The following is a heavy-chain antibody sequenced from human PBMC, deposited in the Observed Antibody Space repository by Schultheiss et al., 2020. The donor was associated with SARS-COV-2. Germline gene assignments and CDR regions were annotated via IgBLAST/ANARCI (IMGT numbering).Heavy chain of an antibody. Sequence: GGSLRLSCAASGFTFSSYAMHWVRQAPGKGLEWVAVISYDGSNKYYADSVKGRFTISRDNSKNTLYLQMNSLRAEDTAVYYCARVYLEWLLSGYGMDVWGQGTTVTVSS. CDR1: GFTFSSYA. CDR3: ARVYLEWLLSGYGMDV. CDR2: ISYDGSNK. V-gene: IGHV3-30*04. D-gene: IGHD3-3*01. J-gene: IGHJ6*02.